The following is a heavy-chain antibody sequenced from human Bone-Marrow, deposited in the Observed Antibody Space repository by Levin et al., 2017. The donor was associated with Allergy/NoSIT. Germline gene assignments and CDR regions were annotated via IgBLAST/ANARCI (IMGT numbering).Heavy chain of an antibody. J-gene: IGHJ5*02. Sequence: SCTVSGGSISSGDNYWGWIRQPPGKGLEWIGYIYYGGSTYYNPSLKSRVTISVDTSKNQFSLKLTSVTAADTAVYYCARDREGYCSGGSCYSVWFDPWGQGTLVTVSS. CDR3: ARDREGYCSGGSCYSVWFDP. CDR2: IYYGGST. D-gene: IGHD2-15*01. V-gene: IGHV4-30-4*01. CDR1: GGSISSGDNY.